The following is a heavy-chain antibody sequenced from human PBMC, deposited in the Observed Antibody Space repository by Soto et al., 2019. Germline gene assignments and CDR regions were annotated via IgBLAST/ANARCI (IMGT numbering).Heavy chain of an antibody. D-gene: IGHD6-19*01. CDR3: ARGGFMGAVAGAFFDY. V-gene: IGHV3-33*01. Sequence: GGSLRLSCAASGFTFSSYGMHWVRQAPGKGLEWVAVIWYDGSNKYYADSVKGRFTISRDNSKNTLYLQMNSLRAEDTAVYYCARGGFMGAVAGAFFDYWGQGTLVTVSS. CDR2: IWYDGSNK. CDR1: GFTFSSYG. J-gene: IGHJ4*02.